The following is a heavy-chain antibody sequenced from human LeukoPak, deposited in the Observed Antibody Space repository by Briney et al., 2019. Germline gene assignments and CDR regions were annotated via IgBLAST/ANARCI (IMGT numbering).Heavy chain of an antibody. J-gene: IGHJ4*02. CDR1: GFTFSSYW. V-gene: IGHV3-7*01. D-gene: IGHD6-19*01. Sequence: GGSLRLSCVVSGFTFSSYWMTWVRQAPGKGLEWVANIKHDGSEKYYVDSVKGRFTISRDNAKNSLYLQMNSLRAEDTAVYYCARFMSLVAGNGGDYWGQGTLVTVSS. CDR2: IKHDGSEK. CDR3: ARFMSLVAGNGGDY.